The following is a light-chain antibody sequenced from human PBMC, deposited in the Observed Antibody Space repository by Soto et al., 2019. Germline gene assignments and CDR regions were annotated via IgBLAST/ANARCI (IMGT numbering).Light chain of an antibody. CDR3: QQYNSYSPET. CDR2: DAS. CDR1: QSISSW. J-gene: IGKJ1*01. V-gene: IGKV1-5*01. Sequence: MTQSPATLSASVGDRVTITCRASQSISSWLAWYQQKPGKAPKLLIYDASSLESGVPSRFSGSGSGTEFTLTISSLQPDDFATYYCQQYNSYSPETFGQGTKVDIK.